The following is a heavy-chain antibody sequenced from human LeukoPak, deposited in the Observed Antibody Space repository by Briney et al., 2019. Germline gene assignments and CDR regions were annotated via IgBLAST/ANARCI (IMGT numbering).Heavy chain of an antibody. CDR1: GYTFTGYY. Sequence: VASVKVSCKASGYTFTGYYLHWVRQAPGQGLEGMGRINPNSGGTNYAQKFQGRVTMTRDTSISTAYMELSRLRSDDTAVYYCARDQRTYYSSSSTSDYWGQGTLVTVSS. D-gene: IGHD6-6*01. CDR2: INPNSGGT. V-gene: IGHV1-2*06. J-gene: IGHJ4*02. CDR3: ARDQRTYYSSSSTSDY.